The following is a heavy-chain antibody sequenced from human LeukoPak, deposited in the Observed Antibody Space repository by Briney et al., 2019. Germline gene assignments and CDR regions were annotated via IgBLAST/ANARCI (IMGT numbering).Heavy chain of an antibody. J-gene: IGHJ4*02. Sequence: ASVKVSFKASGYPFTSYGISWVRQAPGPGPEWMGWISAYNGNTNYAQKLQGRVTMTTDTSTSTAYMELRSLRSDDTAVYYCARDRDPPADYWGQGTLVTVSS. CDR3: ARDRDPPADY. CDR1: GYPFTSYG. CDR2: ISAYNGNT. V-gene: IGHV1-18*01. D-gene: IGHD3-10*01.